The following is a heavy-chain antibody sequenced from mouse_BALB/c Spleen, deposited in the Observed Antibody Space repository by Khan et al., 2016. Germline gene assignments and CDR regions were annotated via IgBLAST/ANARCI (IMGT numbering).Heavy chain of an antibody. CDR3: SAGFAY. J-gene: IGHJ3*01. CDR2: IDPENGDT. CDR1: GFNIKDYY. Sequence: VQLQQSGAELVRSGASVKLSCTASGFNIKDYYMHWVKQRPEQGLEWIGWIDPENGDTEYAPKFQGKATMTADTSPNTAYLQVSSRASEDTAVYYCSAGFAYWGQGTLVTVSA. V-gene: IGHV14-4*02.